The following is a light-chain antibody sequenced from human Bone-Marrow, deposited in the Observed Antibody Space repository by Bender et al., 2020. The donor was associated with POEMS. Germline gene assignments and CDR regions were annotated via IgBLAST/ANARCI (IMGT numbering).Light chain of an antibody. Sequence: QSVLTQPPSASGTPGQRVTISCSGSSSNIGTNPVNWYQQLPGTAPKLLIYINNQRPSGVPDRFSGSKSGNTASLTISGLQGEDEANYYCSSYTTSSTQVFGGGTKLTVL. CDR3: SSYTTSSTQV. J-gene: IGLJ2*01. V-gene: IGLV1-44*01. CDR2: INN. CDR1: SSNIGTNP.